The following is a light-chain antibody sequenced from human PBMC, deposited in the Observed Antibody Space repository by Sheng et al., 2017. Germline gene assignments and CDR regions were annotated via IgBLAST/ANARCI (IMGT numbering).Light chain of an antibody. CDR1: QSVSSSY. CDR2: GAT. V-gene: IGKV3-20*01. J-gene: IGKJ2*01. Sequence: EIVLTQSPGTLSLSPGERATLSCRASQSVSSSYLAWYQHKTGQPPRLLIYGATTRATGVPARFSGSGSGTEFTLTISSLRPDDFVVYFCQQYENFFPYTFGQGTKLE. CDR3: QQYENFFPYT.